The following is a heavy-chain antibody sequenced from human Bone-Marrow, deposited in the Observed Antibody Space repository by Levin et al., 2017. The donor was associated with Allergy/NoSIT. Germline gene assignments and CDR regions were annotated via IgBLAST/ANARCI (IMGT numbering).Heavy chain of an antibody. CDR3: AKDSASCSSNSATYGMEV. V-gene: IGHV3-30*18. CDR1: GFTFSDYG. D-gene: IGHD2-2*01. J-gene: IGHJ6*02. CDR2: ISNDGSNK. Sequence: QSGWSLRLSCAASGFTFSDYGMHWVRQAPGKGLEWVAAISNDGSNKYYADSVKGRFTISRDNSKNTLYLQLNSLRAEDTAVYYCAKDSASCSSNSATYGMEVWGQGTSVTVS.